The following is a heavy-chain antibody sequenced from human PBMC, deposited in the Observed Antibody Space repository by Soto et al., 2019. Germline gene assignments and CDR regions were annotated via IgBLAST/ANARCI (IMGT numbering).Heavy chain of an antibody. CDR2: ITGTSATI. V-gene: IGHV3-48*02. D-gene: IGHD3-22*01. Sequence: PGGSLRLSCAASAFTFSNYIMNWVRQAPGKGLEWVSSITGTSATIYYADSVKGRFTISRDNAKNSLYLQMNSLRDEDTAVYYCVRTHYYDSSGYYYRAFDVWGQGTMVTVSS. J-gene: IGHJ3*01. CDR3: VRTHYYDSSGYYYRAFDV. CDR1: AFTFSNYI.